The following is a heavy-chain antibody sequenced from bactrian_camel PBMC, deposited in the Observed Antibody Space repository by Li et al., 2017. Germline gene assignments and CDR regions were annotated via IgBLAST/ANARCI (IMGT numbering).Heavy chain of an antibody. J-gene: IGHJ4*01. V-gene: IGHV3S55*01. CDR2: IDTDGST. D-gene: IGHD2*01. CDR1: SHTYSSYC. Sequence: HVQLVESGGGSVQAGGSLRLSCAASSHTYSSYCMGWFRQAPGKEREGVAGIDTDGSTSYADSVKGRFTISQDNAKNTLYLQMDSLKPEDTAMYYCAAPLTQRKRGGSCGVPMSITTGARGPRSPSP. CDR3: AAPLTQRKRGGSCGVPMSITT.